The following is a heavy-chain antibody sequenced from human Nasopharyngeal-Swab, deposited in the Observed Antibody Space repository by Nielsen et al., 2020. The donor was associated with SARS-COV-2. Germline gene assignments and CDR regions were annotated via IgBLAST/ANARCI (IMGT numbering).Heavy chain of an antibody. CDR3: ARGGWLRRDYYYSYYYMDV. J-gene: IGHJ6*03. CDR2: IIPILPIT. D-gene: IGHD5-24*01. V-gene: IGHV1-69*10. Sequence: WVRQAPGQRLEWMGGIIPILPITNYAQKFQDRVTITADKSTSTAYMELSSLRSEDTAAYYCARGGWLRRDYYYSYYYMDVWGKGTTVTVS.